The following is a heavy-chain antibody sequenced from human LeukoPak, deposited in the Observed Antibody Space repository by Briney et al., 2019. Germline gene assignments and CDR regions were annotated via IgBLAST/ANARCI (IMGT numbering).Heavy chain of an antibody. CDR1: GYTFTSYD. V-gene: IGHV1-8*01. CDR2: MNPNSGNT. J-gene: IGHJ6*02. Sequence: APVKVSCKASGYTFTSYDINWVRQATGQGLEWMGWMNPNSGNTGYAQKFQGRVTMTRNTSISTAYMELSSLRSEDTAVYYCARGRLTKRGVYYYYGMDVWGQGTTVTVSS. D-gene: IGHD3-10*01. CDR3: ARGRLTKRGVYYYYGMDV.